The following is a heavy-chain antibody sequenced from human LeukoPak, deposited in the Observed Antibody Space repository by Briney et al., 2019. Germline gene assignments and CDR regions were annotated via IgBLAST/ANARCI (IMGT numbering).Heavy chain of an antibody. CDR3: ARERPHRVFGSGSYYYYFDY. D-gene: IGHD3-10*01. V-gene: IGHV4-59*01. J-gene: IGHJ4*02. CDR2: IYYSGST. Sequence: SETLSLTCTVSGGSISSYYWSWIRQPPGKGLEWIGYIYYSGSTKYNPSLKSRVTISVDTSKNQFSLKLSSVTAADTAVYYCARERPHRVFGSGSYYYYFDYWGQGTLVTVSS. CDR1: GGSISSYY.